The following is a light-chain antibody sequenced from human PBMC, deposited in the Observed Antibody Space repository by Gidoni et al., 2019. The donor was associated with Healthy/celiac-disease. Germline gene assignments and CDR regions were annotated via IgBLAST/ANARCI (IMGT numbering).Light chain of an antibody. J-gene: IGKJ1*01. CDR3: QQSYSTPRT. V-gene: IGKV1-39*01. CDR1: QSISSY. CDR2: AES. Sequence: DIQMTQSPSSLSASVGDRVTITCRASQSISSYLNWYQQKPGKAPKLLIYAESSLQSGVPSRFSGIGSGTDFTLTISSLQPEDFATYYCQQSYSTPRTFXQXTKVEIK.